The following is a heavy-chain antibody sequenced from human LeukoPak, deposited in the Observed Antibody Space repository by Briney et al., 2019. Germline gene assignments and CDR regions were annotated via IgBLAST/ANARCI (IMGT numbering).Heavy chain of an antibody. CDR3: ARDPHGGIGSDPHDAFDI. CDR1: GFTFSSYS. J-gene: IGHJ3*02. CDR2: ISSSSSYI. Sequence: GGSLRLSRAASGFTFSSYSMNWVRQAPGKGLEWVSSISSSSSYIYYADSVKGRFTISRDNAKNSLYLQMNSLRAEDTAVYYCARDPHGGIGSDPHDAFDIWGQGTMVTVSS. D-gene: IGHD1-26*01. V-gene: IGHV3-21*01.